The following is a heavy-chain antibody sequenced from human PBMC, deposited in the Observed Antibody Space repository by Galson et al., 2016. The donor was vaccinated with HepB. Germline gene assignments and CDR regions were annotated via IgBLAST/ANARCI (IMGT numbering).Heavy chain of an antibody. CDR3: GNNYGGYYYYGMDV. D-gene: IGHD4-11*01. J-gene: IGHJ6*02. CDR2: ISSRGDYT. Sequence: SLRLSCAASGFTFSSYAMHWVRQAPGKGLEWVSAISSRGDYTYYADSVKGRFTISRDNSKNTLYLQMNSLRAEDTAVYYCGNNYGGYYYYGMDVWGQGTTVTVSS. V-gene: IGHV3-23*01. CDR1: GFTFSSYA.